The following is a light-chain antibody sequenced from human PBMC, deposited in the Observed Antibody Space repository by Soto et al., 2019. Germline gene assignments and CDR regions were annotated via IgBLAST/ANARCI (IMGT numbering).Light chain of an antibody. CDR1: QIVSNS. CDR2: AAS. J-gene: IGKJ4*01. CDR3: HQRFNWPPLT. Sequence: EIVLTQSPATLSLSPGELATLSCSASQIVSNSLAWYHQKPGQDPRLLVYAASNRDTGVPARLSGSGSGTDVTLAIISLQPDDFATSYCHQRFNWPPLTFGGGTKVEIK. V-gene: IGKV3-11*01.